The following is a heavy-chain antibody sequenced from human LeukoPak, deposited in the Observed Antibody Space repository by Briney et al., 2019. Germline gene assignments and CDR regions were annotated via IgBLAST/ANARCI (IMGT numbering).Heavy chain of an antibody. CDR2: INHSGST. V-gene: IGHV4-34*01. CDR1: GGSFSGYY. J-gene: IGHJ3*02. Sequence: PSETLSLTCAVYGGSFSGYYWSWIRQPPGKGLEWIGEINHSGSTNYNPSLKSRVTISVDTSKNQFSLKLSSVTAADTAVYYCARRRIFGMAIATGAFDIWGQGTMVTVSS. CDR3: ARRRIFGMAIATGAFDI. D-gene: IGHD3-3*01.